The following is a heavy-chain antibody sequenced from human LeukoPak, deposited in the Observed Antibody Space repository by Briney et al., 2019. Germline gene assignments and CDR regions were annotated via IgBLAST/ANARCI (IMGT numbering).Heavy chain of an antibody. J-gene: IGHJ4*02. V-gene: IGHV3-30*02. CDR1: GFTFSSYG. CDR3: AKVGEPDIVVVPAADIV. Sequence: GGSLRLSCAASGFTFSSYGMHWVRQAPGKGLEWVAFIRYDGSNKYYADSVKGRFTISRDNSKNTLYLQMNSLRAEDTAVYYCAKVGEPDIVVVPAADIVWGQGTLVTVSS. CDR2: IRYDGSNK. D-gene: IGHD2-2*01.